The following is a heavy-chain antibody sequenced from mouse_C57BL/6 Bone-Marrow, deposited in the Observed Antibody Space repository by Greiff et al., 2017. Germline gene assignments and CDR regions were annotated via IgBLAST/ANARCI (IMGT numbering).Heavy chain of an antibody. D-gene: IGHD3-2*02. Sequence: QVHVKQSGTELVKPGASVKLSCKASGYTFTSYWMHWVKQRPGQGLEWIGNINPSNGGTNYNEKFKSKATLTVDKSSSTVYMQLSSLTSEDSAVYYCARWGLRLLFAYWGQGTLVTVSA. V-gene: IGHV1-53*01. CDR2: INPSNGGT. CDR1: GYTFTSYW. J-gene: IGHJ3*01. CDR3: ARWGLRLLFAY.